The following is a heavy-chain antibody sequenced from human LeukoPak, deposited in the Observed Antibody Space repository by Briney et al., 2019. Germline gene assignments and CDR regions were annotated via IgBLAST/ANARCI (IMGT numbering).Heavy chain of an antibody. Sequence: PGGSLRLSCVASGFTFTNYAMSWVRQAPGKGLEWVANIKQDGSEKYYVDSVKGRFTISRDNAKNSLYLQMNSLRAEDTAVYYCASISIVRYDDAFDIWGQGTMVTVSS. CDR3: ASISIVRYDDAFDI. CDR1: GFTFTNYA. V-gene: IGHV3-7*01. J-gene: IGHJ3*02. D-gene: IGHD2/OR15-2a*01. CDR2: IKQDGSEK.